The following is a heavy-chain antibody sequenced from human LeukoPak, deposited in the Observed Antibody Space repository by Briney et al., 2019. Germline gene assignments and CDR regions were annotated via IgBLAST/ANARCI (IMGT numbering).Heavy chain of an antibody. J-gene: IGHJ4*02. CDR3: ARDPNIVIVPAAEGFDF. Sequence: ASVRVSCKASGYRFISYGISWMRQAPGQGPEWMGWISPYNGNTNYAQKVQGRVTMTIDTSTDTAYMELRSLRSDDTAVYYCARDPNIVIVPAAEGFDFWGQGTLVTVSS. V-gene: IGHV1-18*01. CDR1: GYRFISYG. D-gene: IGHD2-2*01. CDR2: ISPYNGNT.